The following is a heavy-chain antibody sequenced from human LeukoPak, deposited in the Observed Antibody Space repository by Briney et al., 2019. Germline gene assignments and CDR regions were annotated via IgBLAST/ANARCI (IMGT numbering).Heavy chain of an antibody. V-gene: IGHV4-59*01. D-gene: IGHD1-26*01. CDR3: ARVRKGSYASDI. CDR1: DGSITGYY. CDR2: IYYSGST. J-gene: IGHJ3*02. Sequence: SETLSLTCTVSDGSITGYYWSWIRQPPGKGLEWIGYIYYSGSTSYNPSLRSGVTISVDTSKNQFSLKLTSVTAADTAVYYCARVRKGSYASDIWGQGTMVIVSP.